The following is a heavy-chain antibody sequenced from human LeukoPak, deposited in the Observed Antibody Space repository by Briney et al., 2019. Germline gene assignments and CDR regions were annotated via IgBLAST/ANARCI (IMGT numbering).Heavy chain of an antibody. V-gene: IGHV3-30*02. D-gene: IGHD5-12*01. CDR1: GSTFSSYG. CDR3: AKDGYSGYDHDAFDI. CDR2: IRDDGSNK. J-gene: IGHJ3*02. Sequence: GGSLRLSCAASGSTFSSYGMHWVRQAPGKGLEWVAFIRDDGSNKYYADSVTGRFTISRDNSKKTLYLQMNRLRAEDTAVYYCAKDGYSGYDHDAFDIWGQGTMVTVSS.